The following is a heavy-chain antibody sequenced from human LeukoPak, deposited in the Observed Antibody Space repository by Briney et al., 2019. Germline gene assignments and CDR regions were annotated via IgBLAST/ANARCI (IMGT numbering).Heavy chain of an antibody. Sequence: ASVKVSCKASENTFTNYYMHWVRQAPGQGLEWLGLINPNGDRTAYAQKFQGWVTMTRDTSISTAYMELSRLRSDDTAVYYCARDMGKAAAGTLDYWGQGTLVTVSS. CDR2: INPNGDRT. J-gene: IGHJ4*02. CDR3: ARDMGKAAAGTLDY. V-gene: IGHV1-2*04. D-gene: IGHD6-13*01. CDR1: ENTFTNYY.